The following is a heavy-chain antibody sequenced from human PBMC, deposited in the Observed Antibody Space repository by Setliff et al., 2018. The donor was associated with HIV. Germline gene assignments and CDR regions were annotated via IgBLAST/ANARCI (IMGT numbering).Heavy chain of an antibody. CDR3: ARPLMTTVVSVCAFDI. V-gene: IGHV4-39*01. Sequence: SETLSLTCTVSGGSISSSSYYWGWIRQPPGKGLEWVGSIYYSGSTYYSPSLKSRVTISVDTSKNQFSLKLSSVTAADTAVYYCARPLMTTVVSVCAFDIWGQGTMVTVSS. CDR1: GGSISSSSYY. CDR2: IYYSGST. D-gene: IGHD4-17*01. J-gene: IGHJ3*02.